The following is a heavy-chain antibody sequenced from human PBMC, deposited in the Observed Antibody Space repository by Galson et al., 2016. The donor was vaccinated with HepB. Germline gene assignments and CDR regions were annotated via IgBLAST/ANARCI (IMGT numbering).Heavy chain of an antibody. CDR1: EFTFSSYS. J-gene: IGHJ4*02. Sequence: SLRLSCAASEFTFSSYSMNWVRQAPGKGLEWVSSISSRSDEKYYADSVKGRFTISRDNSKNSLNLQMNSLRAEDTAVYYCARDVRGIFDYWGQGTPVTVSS. CDR3: ARDVRGIFDY. V-gene: IGHV3-21*01. D-gene: IGHD3-10*02. CDR2: ISSRSDEK.